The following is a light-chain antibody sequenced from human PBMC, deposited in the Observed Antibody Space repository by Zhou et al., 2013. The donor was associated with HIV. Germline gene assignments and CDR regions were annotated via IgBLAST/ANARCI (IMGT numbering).Light chain of an antibody. Sequence: DIQMTQSPSSLSASVGDRVTITCRASQSISSYLNWYQHKPGKAPKLLIYGSSSLQSGVPSRFSGSGSGTDFTLTISGLQPEDLSTNLLLVQYLRTTVPLYLTFG. V-gene: IGKV1-39*01. CDR2: GSS. CDR3: LVQYLRTTVPLYLT. CDR1: QSISSY. J-gene: IGKJ1*01.